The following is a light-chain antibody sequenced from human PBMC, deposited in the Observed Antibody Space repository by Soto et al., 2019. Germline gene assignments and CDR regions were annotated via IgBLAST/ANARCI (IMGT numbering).Light chain of an antibody. CDR2: DTS. J-gene: IGKJ4*01. Sequence: EVGMAQCPGTLSVSSGAGATLYCRASQGIGDTLAWYQHKPGQTPRLLIYDTSTRATGVPTRFSGSRSGAEFTLTINSLQSEDFAVYYCQPYNNWPLTVGGGTKVEI. V-gene: IGKV3-15*01. CDR3: QPYNNWPLT. CDR1: QGIGDT.